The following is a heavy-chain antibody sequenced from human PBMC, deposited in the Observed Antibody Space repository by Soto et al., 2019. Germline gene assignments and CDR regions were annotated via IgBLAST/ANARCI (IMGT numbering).Heavy chain of an antibody. CDR1: VCTLTELS. Sequence: ASVKVSCKVSVCTLTELSMHWVRQAPGKGLEWMGGFDPEDGETIYAQKFQGRVTMTEDTSTDTAYMELSSLRSEDTAVYYCATVREVRAYYYDSSGYYGRVPAFDIWGQGTMVTVSS. D-gene: IGHD3-22*01. CDR3: ATVREVRAYYYDSSGYYGRVPAFDI. V-gene: IGHV1-24*01. J-gene: IGHJ3*02. CDR2: FDPEDGET.